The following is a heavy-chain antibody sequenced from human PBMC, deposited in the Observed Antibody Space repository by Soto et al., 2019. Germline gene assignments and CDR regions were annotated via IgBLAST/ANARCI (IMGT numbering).Heavy chain of an antibody. D-gene: IGHD2-15*01. J-gene: IGHJ5*02. CDR1: GFTFSSYA. Sequence: QVQLVESGGGVVQPGRSLRLSCAASGFTFSSYAMHWVRQAPGKGLEWVAVISYDGSNKYYADSVKGRFTISRDNSKNTVYLQMNSLRAEDTAVYYCARVAEEVVVAATLLNWFDPWGQGTLVTVSS. CDR3: ARVAEEVVVAATLLNWFDP. CDR2: ISYDGSNK. V-gene: IGHV3-30-3*01.